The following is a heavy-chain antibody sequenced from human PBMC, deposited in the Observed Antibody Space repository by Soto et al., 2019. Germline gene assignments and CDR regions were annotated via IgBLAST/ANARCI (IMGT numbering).Heavy chain of an antibody. CDR3: ARGGYCSGGSCYVYYGMDV. V-gene: IGHV5-51*01. CDR1: GYSFTSYW. D-gene: IGHD2-15*01. J-gene: IGHJ6*02. CDR2: IYPGDSDT. Sequence: LGESLKISCKGSGYSFTSYWIGWVRQMPGKGLEWMGIIYPGDSDTRYSPSFQGQVTISADKSISTAYLQWSSLKASDTAMYYCARGGYCSGGSCYVYYGMDVWGQGTTVTVYS.